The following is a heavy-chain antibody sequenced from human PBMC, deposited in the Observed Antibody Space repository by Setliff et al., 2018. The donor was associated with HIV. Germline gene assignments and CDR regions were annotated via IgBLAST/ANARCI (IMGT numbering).Heavy chain of an antibody. CDR1: GGSFSGYS. V-gene: IGHV4-34*01. CDR2: IDQSGST. J-gene: IGHJ6*03. D-gene: IGHD3-22*01. CDR3: ARGRSYYDNSGAALYYFYYMDV. Sequence: SETLSLTCAVYGGSFSGYSWTWIRQPPGKGLEWIGEIDQSGSTNYNPSLKSRVTTSVDTSKNQFSLRLSSVTAADTAVYYCARGRSYYDNSGAALYYFYYMDVWGKGTTVTVSS.